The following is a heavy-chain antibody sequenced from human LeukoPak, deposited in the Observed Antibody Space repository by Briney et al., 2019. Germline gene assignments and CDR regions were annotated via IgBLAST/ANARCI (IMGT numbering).Heavy chain of an antibody. D-gene: IGHD3-22*01. CDR2: INHSGST. CDR3: ATGRSGYYSGLFDY. Sequence: SETLSLTCAVYGGSFSGYYWSWVRQPPGKGLEWIGEINHSGSTNYNPYLKSRVTISVDTSKNQSSLKLSSVPAADTAVYYCATGRSGYYSGLFDYWGQGTLVTVSS. V-gene: IGHV4-34*01. J-gene: IGHJ4*02. CDR1: GGSFSGYY.